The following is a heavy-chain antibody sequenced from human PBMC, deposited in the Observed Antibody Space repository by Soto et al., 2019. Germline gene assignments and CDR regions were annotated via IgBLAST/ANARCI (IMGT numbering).Heavy chain of an antibody. V-gene: IGHV3-23*01. D-gene: IGHD6-19*01. Sequence: EVQLLESGGGLVQPGGSLRLSCAASGFTFSTYAMSWVRQAPGKGLEWVSGISGSGGSAYYADSVKGRFTISRDNSKNTLYLQMNSLRAEDTAVYYCAGSSGWYRAFGIWGQGTMVTVSS. J-gene: IGHJ3*02. CDR1: GFTFSTYA. CDR2: ISGSGGSA. CDR3: AGSSGWYRAFGI.